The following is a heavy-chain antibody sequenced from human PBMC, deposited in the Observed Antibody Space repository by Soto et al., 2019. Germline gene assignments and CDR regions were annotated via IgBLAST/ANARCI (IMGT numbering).Heavy chain of an antibody. CDR2: IYPGDSDT. D-gene: IGHD2-21*02. Sequence: PGESLKISCKASGYRFTNYWIGWVRQMPGKGLEWMGIIYPGDSDTRYSPSFQGQVTISADKSISTAYLQCSSLRASDTAMYYCARGAALVTAINYFDYWGQGTLVTVSS. V-gene: IGHV5-51*01. J-gene: IGHJ4*02. CDR3: ARGAALVTAINYFDY. CDR1: GYRFTNYW.